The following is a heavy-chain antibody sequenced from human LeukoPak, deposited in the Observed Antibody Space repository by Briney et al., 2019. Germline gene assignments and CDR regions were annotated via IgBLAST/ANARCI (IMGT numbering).Heavy chain of an antibody. CDR1: GFTFNSYW. J-gene: IGHJ4*02. CDR3: ARDAQGSFDY. Sequence: GGSLRLSCVASGFTFNSYWMHWVRQAPGKGLVWVSRINSDGNSASYAESVRGRFTISRDNGKNTLYLQMNSLRAEDTAVYYCARDAQGSFDYWGQGTLVTVSS. CDR2: INSDGNSA. V-gene: IGHV3-74*01.